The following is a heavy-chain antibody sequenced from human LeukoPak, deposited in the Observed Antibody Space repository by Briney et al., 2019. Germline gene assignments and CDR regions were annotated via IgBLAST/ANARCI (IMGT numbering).Heavy chain of an antibody. CDR1: AFTFANYA. Sequence: AGSLSLSCAASAFTFANYAMRWVRQAPRNCLEWVSLISGDGGSTYYADSVKGRFTISRDNAKKSLHLQMNSLRAEDTAVYYCARGEFALAWGQGTLVTVS. J-gene: IGHJ5*02. CDR3: ARGEFALA. CDR2: ISGDGGST. V-gene: IGHV3-43*02.